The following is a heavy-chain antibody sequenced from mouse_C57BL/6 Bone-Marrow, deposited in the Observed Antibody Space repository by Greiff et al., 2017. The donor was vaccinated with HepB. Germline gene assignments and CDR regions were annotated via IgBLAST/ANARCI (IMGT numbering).Heavy chain of an antibody. CDR2: ISYDGSN. CDR1: GYSITSGYY. CDR3: AREGAQADY. Sequence: EVQVVESGPGLVKPSQSLSLTCSVTGYSITSGYYWNWIRQFPGNKLEWMGYISYDGSNNYNPSLKNRISITRDTSKNQFFLKLNSVTTEDTATYYCAREGAQADYWGQGTTLTVSS. V-gene: IGHV3-6*01. D-gene: IGHD3-2*02. J-gene: IGHJ2*01.